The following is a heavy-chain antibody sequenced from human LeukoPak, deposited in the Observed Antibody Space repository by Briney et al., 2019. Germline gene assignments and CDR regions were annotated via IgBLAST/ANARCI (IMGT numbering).Heavy chain of an antibody. CDR3: AREWRSHDAFDI. D-gene: IGHD3-16*01. CDR1: DGSISSYY. V-gene: IGHV4-59*01. CDR2: IYYSGST. J-gene: IGHJ3*02. Sequence: SETLSLTCTVSDGSISSYYWSWIRQPPGKGLEWIGYIYYSGSTNYNPSLKSRVTISVDTSKNQFSLKLSSVTAADTAVYYCAREWRSHDAFDIWGQGTMVTVSS.